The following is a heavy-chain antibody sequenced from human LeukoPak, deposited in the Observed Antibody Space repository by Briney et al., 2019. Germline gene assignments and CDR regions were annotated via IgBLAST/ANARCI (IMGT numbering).Heavy chain of an antibody. CDR3: ARVPRTTYNWFDP. CDR2: IYTSGST. J-gene: IGHJ5*02. D-gene: IGHD4-11*01. V-gene: IGHV4-61*02. Sequence: SETLSLTCTVSGGSISSGNYYWSWIRQPAGKGLEWIGRIYTSGSTNYNPPLKSRVTTSVDTSKNQFSLRLNSVTAADTAVYYCARVPRTTYNWFDPWGQGTLVTVSS. CDR1: GGSISSGNYY.